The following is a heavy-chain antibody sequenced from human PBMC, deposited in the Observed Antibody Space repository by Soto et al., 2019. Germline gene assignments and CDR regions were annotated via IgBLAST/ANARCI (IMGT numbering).Heavy chain of an antibody. Sequence: EMQLLESGGGLVQPGGSLRLSCVASGFPFSSYAMSWVRQTPGKGLEWVSGISGSGGRTYYADSVKGRFTISRDNSNNTLSLQMHILRVEDTAVYFCAKENQHLVHDYWGQGTLVTVSS. D-gene: IGHD6-13*01. J-gene: IGHJ4*02. CDR1: GFPFSSYA. V-gene: IGHV3-23*01. CDR3: AKENQHLVHDY. CDR2: ISGSGGRT.